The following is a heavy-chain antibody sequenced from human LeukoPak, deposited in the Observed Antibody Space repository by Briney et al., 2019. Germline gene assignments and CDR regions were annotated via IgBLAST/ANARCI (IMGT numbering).Heavy chain of an antibody. CDR2: IYYSGST. Sequence: SETLSPTCTVSGGSISSGDYYWSWIRQSPGKGLEWIGYIYYSGSTYYNPSLKSRFTISLDTSKNQFSLKLSSVTAADTAVYYCASTYSGVSWYYFDYWGQGTQVTVSS. CDR1: GGSISSGDYY. D-gene: IGHD1-26*01. CDR3: ASTYSGVSWYYFDY. V-gene: IGHV4-30-4*08. J-gene: IGHJ4*02.